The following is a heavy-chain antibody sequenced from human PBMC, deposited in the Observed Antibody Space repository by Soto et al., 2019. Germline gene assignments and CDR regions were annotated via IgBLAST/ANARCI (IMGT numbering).Heavy chain of an antibody. J-gene: IGHJ5*02. V-gene: IGHV4-31*03. CDR2: IYYSGST. Sequence: SETLSLTCTVSGGSISSGGYYWSWIRQHPGKGLEWIGYIYYSGSTYYNPSLKSRVTISVDTSKNQFSLKLSSVTAADTAVYYCAREYVVPHAAANNWFDPWGQGTLVTVSS. D-gene: IGHD2-15*01. CDR1: GGSISSGGYY. CDR3: AREYVVPHAAANNWFDP.